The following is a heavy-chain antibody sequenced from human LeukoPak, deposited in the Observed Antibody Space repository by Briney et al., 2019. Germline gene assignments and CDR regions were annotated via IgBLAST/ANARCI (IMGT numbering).Heavy chain of an antibody. J-gene: IGHJ4*02. V-gene: IGHV4-39*01. D-gene: IGHD6-13*01. CDR3: ASRQQLEIDY. CDR1: GGSISSSSYY. CDR2: IYYSGST. Sequence: PSETLSLTCTVSGGSISSSSYYWGWIRQPPGKGLERIGSIYYSGSTYYNPSLKSRVTISVDTSKNQFSLKLSSVTAADTAVYYCASRQQLEIDYWGQGTLVTVSS.